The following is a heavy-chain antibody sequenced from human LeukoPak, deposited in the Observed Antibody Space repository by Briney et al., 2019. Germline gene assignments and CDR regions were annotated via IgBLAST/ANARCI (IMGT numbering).Heavy chain of an antibody. Sequence: ASVKVSCKASGYTFTGYYMHWVRHAPGQGLEWMGWINPNSGGTNYAQKFQGRVTMTRDTSISTGYMELSRLRSDDTAVYYCARFGIGELLMYFDYWGQGTLVTVSS. CDR3: ARFGIGELLMYFDY. V-gene: IGHV1-2*02. CDR2: INPNSGGT. D-gene: IGHD1-26*01. J-gene: IGHJ4*02. CDR1: GYTFTGYY.